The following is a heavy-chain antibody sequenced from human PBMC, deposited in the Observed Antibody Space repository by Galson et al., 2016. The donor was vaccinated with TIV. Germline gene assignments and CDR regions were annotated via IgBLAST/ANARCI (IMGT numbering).Heavy chain of an antibody. D-gene: IGHD3-22*01. CDR2: ISAGGGRN. Sequence: SLRLSCAASGFTFSSFAMTWVRQAPGKGLEWVSRISAGGGRNDYADSVKGRFTISRDNPKNTLYLQMTSLRADDTAVYFCAKMDSSGFDYVRRFDFWGQGTLATVSS. CDR1: GFTFSSFA. V-gene: IGHV3-23*01. CDR3: AKMDSSGFDYVRRFDF. J-gene: IGHJ4*02.